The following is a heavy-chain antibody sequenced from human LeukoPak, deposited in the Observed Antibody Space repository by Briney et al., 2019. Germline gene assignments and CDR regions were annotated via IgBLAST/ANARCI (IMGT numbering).Heavy chain of an antibody. D-gene: IGHD5-18*01. CDR1: GFTFSSYS. CDR3: ARQRGYNYGYNDY. V-gene: IGHV3-21*01. Sequence: KPGGSLRLSCAASGFTFSSYSMNWVRQAPGKGLEWVSSISSSSYIYYADSVKGRFTFSRDNAKNSLHLQMNSLRAEDTAVYYCARQRGYNYGYNDYWGQGTLVTVSS. J-gene: IGHJ4*02. CDR2: ISSSSYI.